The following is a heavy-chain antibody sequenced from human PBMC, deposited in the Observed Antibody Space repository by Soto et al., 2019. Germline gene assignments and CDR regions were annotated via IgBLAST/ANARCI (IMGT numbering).Heavy chain of an antibody. CDR2: VSDDGSEQ. D-gene: IGHD3-10*01. J-gene: IGHJ4*02. CDR1: GFSLRDYG. Sequence: GSLRLSCAASGFSLRDYGMHWVRQAPGKGLEYVAAVSDDGSEQYYADSVRGRFTISRDNSKNTVYLQLDSLTTGDTAVYYCAKEGEARFDYWGRGTLVTVSS. CDR3: AKEGEARFDY. V-gene: IGHV3-30*17.